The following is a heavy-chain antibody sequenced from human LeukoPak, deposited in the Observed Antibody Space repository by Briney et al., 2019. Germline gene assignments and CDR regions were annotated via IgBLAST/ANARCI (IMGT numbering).Heavy chain of an antibody. Sequence: AETLSLTCTVSGGPINSENMYWVWIPQPPGKGLESIGTIYDSSSTYDNPSLKSPLTMSVAASKHQSYTTLTSVTAADRAVYYCTRDFSSWSHYKGNRFDPWGQGSLVTVSS. CDR2: IYDSSST. CDR3: TRDFSSWSHYKGNRFDP. V-gene: IGHV4-39*02. D-gene: IGHD6-6*01. J-gene: IGHJ5*02. CDR1: GGPINSENMY.